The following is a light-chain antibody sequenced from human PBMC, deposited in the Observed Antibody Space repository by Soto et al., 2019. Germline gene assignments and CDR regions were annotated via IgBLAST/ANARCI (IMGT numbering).Light chain of an antibody. CDR1: QSVSSN. J-gene: IGKJ5*01. CDR3: QQYNNWQIT. Sequence: EIVMTQSPVTLSVSPGERATLSCRASQSVSSNLAWYQQKPGQAPRLLIYGASTRATGIPARFSGSGSGTEFTLTISSLQSEDFAVYYCQQYNNWQITFGQGTRLEIK. CDR2: GAS. V-gene: IGKV3-15*01.